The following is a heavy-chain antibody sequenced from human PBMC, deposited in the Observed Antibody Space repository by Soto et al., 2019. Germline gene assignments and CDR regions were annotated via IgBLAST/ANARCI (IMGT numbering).Heavy chain of an antibody. J-gene: IGHJ3*02. D-gene: IGHD4-17*01. CDR2: ISWNSGSI. CDR1: GFTFDDYA. CDR3: AKDGGSYGDYHGGDAFDI. V-gene: IGHV3-9*01. Sequence: DVQLVESGGGLVQPGRSLRLSCAASGFTFDDYAMHWVRQAPGKGLEWVSGISWNSGSIGYADSVKGRFTISRDNAKNSLYLQMTSLRAEDTALYYCAKDGGSYGDYHGGDAFDIWGQGTMVTVSS.